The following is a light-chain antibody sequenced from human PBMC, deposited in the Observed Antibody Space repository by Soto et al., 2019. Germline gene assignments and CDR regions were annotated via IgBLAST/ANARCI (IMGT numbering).Light chain of an antibody. CDR2: DAS. V-gene: IGKV1-5*01. Sequence: DIQVTQSPSTLSASVGDRVTITCWASHSIGTWWAWYQQKPGKAPKLLIFDASTLESGVPSRFSVCGSGTDFTLTISSLQPDEFETYYCQQYSDSSGACGQGTRVEIK. J-gene: IGKJ1*01. CDR1: HSIGTW. CDR3: QQYSDSSGA.